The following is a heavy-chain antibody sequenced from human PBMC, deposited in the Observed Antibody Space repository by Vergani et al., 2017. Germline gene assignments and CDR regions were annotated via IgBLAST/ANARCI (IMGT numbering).Heavy chain of an antibody. D-gene: IGHD6-13*01. CDR3: ARDNRDSSSWSYGMDV. V-gene: IGHV1-18*04. J-gene: IGHJ6*02. Sequence: QVQLVQSGAEVKKPGASVKVSCKASGYPFTSYGISWVRQAPGQGREWMGRISAYNGNTNYAQKLQGRVTMTTDTSTSTAYMELRSLRSDDTAVYYCARDNRDSSSWSYGMDVWGQGTTVTVSS. CDR1: GYPFTSYG. CDR2: ISAYNGNT.